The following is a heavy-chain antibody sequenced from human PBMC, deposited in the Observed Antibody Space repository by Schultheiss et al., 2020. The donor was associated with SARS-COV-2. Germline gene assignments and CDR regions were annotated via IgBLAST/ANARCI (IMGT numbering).Heavy chain of an antibody. CDR3: ARSDYDSGSYYWFDP. Sequence: GGSLRLSCAASGFTFSSYWMHWVRQAPGKGLVWVSRINNDGSSTNYADSVKGRFTISRDNAKNTLYLQMNSLRAEDTAVYYCARSDYDSGSYYWFDPWGQGTLVTVSS. J-gene: IGHJ5*02. V-gene: IGHV3-74*01. D-gene: IGHD3-10*01. CDR2: INNDGSST. CDR1: GFTFSSYW.